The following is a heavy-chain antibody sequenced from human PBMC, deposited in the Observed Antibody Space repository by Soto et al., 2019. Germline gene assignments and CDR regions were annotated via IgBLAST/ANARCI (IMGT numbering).Heavy chain of an antibody. D-gene: IGHD2-15*01. Sequence: XXTLSLTCTVSGGSIISIRCCSVVRQHPGKGLEWIGEIHHSGSTNYNPCLKSRVTISVDKSKNQFSLKLNSVTEADTVVYYCERVSSYEISGPLSDSWGKGLLVTAPQ. CDR1: GGSIISIRC. CDR2: IHHSGST. J-gene: IGHJ5*02. V-gene: IGHV4-4*02. CDR3: ERVSSYEISGPLSDS.